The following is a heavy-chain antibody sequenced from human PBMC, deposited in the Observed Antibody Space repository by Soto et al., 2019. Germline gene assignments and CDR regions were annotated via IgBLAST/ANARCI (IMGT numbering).Heavy chain of an antibody. V-gene: IGHV1-69*06. CDR3: ASTSYCNGSSCYSRHYYGMDV. CDR1: GGTFSKYS. Sequence: QVRLVQSGAEVKKPGSSVKVSCKVSGGTFSKYSLSWVRQTPGQGIEWMGGITPFVDTSNYARRFLGRVTITADKSPNTAFLEVSVLKSEDRALYFCASTSYCNGSSCYSRHYYGMDVWGQGTTVTVSS. D-gene: IGHD2-2*01. CDR2: ITPFVDTS. J-gene: IGHJ6*02.